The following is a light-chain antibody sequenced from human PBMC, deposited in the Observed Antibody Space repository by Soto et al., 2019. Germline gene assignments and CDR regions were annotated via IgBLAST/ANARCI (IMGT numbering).Light chain of an antibody. CDR3: SSYTSSSTPLYV. Sequence: LTQPASVSGSPAQSITISCTGTSSDVGGYNYVSWYQQHPGKAPKLMIYDVSNRPSGVSNRFSGSKSGNTASLTISGLQSEDEADYYCSSYTSSSTPLYVFGTGTKVTVL. V-gene: IGLV2-14*01. CDR1: SSDVGGYNY. J-gene: IGLJ1*01. CDR2: DVS.